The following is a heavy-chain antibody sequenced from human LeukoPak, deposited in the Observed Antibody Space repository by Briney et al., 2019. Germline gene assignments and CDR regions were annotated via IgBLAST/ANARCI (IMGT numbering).Heavy chain of an antibody. J-gene: IGHJ3*02. Sequence: GGSLRLSCAASGFTFSSYGMHWVRQAPGKGLEWVAVIWYDGSNKYYADSVKGRFTISRDNSKNTLYLQMNSLRAEDTAVYYCARAKRVTAITYRDAFDIWGQGTMVTVSS. CDR1: GFTFSSYG. CDR2: IWYDGSNK. V-gene: IGHV3-33*01. D-gene: IGHD2-21*02. CDR3: ARAKRVTAITYRDAFDI.